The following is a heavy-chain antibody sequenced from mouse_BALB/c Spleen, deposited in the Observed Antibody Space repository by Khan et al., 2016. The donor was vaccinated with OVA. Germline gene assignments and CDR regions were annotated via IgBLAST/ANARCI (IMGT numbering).Heavy chain of an antibody. Sequence: EVELVESGGGLVKPGGSLRLSCAASGFTFSRHAMSWVRQTPEKRLEWVASIGSGGSTYYPASVKGRFTISRDNARNILYLQMSSLRSEDSAMYYCARVNGSSGVDYWGQGTTLTVSS. J-gene: IGHJ2*01. D-gene: IGHD1-1*01. CDR3: ARVNGSSGVDY. V-gene: IGHV5-6-5*01. CDR1: GFTFSRHA. CDR2: IGSGGST.